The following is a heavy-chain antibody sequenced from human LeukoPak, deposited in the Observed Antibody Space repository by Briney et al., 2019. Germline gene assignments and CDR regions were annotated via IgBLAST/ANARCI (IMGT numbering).Heavy chain of an antibody. D-gene: IGHD3-10*01. CDR1: GFTFSSYA. Sequence: PGGSLRLSCAASGFTFSSYAMHWVRRAPGKGLEWVAVISYDGSNKYYADSVKGRFTISRDNAKNSLYLQMNSLRAEDTAVYYCAREGYYGSGLYYYYYMDVWGKGTTVTVSS. J-gene: IGHJ6*03. CDR2: ISYDGSNK. V-gene: IGHV3-30*04. CDR3: AREGYYGSGLYYYYYMDV.